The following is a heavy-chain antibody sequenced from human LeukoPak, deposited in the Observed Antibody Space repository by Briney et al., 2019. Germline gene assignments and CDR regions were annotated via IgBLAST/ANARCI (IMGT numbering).Heavy chain of an antibody. CDR1: GGSISSSSYY. V-gene: IGHV4-39*01. CDR3: ARGWYNWNYSFDY. Sequence: SETLSLTCTVSGGSISSSSYYWGWIRQPPGKGLEWIGSIYYSGSTYYNPSLKSRVTISVDTSKNQFSLKLSSVTAADTAVYYCARGWYNWNYSFDYWGQGTLVTVSS. J-gene: IGHJ4*02. D-gene: IGHD1-7*01. CDR2: IYYSGST.